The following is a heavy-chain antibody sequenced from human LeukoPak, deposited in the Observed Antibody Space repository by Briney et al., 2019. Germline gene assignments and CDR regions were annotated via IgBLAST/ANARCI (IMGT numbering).Heavy chain of an antibody. Sequence: GGSLRLSCAASGFTFNSYGMNWVRQAPGKGLEWVAFIRYDGSNKYYADSAKGRFIISRDNSKNTLYLQMNSLRSEDTAVYYCARGITRFAAGLVGYYYYYYMDVWGKGTTVTVSS. CDR3: ARGITRFAAGLVGYYYYYYMDV. V-gene: IGHV3-30*02. D-gene: IGHD6-13*01. CDR2: IRYDGSNK. CDR1: GFTFNSYG. J-gene: IGHJ6*03.